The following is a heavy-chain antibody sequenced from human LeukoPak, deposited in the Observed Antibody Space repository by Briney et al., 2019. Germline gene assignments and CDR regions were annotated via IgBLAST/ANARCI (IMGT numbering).Heavy chain of an antibody. CDR3: ATGDMIALY. J-gene: IGHJ4*02. Sequence: ASVKVSCKSSGYTFTSYDINWVRQATGQGLEWMGWMNPNSGNSGSAQKFQDRVTMTRNTSISTAYMELSSLRSEDTAVYYCATGDMIALYWGQGTLVTVSS. V-gene: IGHV1-8*01. CDR2: MNPNSGNS. D-gene: IGHD3-22*01. CDR1: GYTFTSYD.